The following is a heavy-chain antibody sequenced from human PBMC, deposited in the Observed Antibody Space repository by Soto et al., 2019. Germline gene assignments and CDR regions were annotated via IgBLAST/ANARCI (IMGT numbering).Heavy chain of an antibody. D-gene: IGHD2-2*01. CDR3: AKPNLYCSSTSCYDF. J-gene: IGHJ4*02. Sequence: GGSLRLSCASSGFTFSSYAMSWVRQTPGKGLEWVSAISGSGGSTYYADSVKGRFTISRDNSRNMLYLQMNSLRAEDTAVYYCAKPNLYCSSTSCYDFWGQGTLVTVSS. V-gene: IGHV3-23*01. CDR1: GFTFSSYA. CDR2: ISGSGGST.